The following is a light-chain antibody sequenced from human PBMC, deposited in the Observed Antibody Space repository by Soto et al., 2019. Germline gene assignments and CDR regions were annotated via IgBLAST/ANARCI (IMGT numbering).Light chain of an antibody. CDR1: QSVSIN. J-gene: IGKJ5*01. V-gene: IGKV3-15*01. CDR3: QQRSSWIT. CDR2: DTS. Sequence: EIVMTQSPATLSVSPGERATLSCRASQSVSINLAWYQQKPGQAPRLLIYDTSTRATGIPARFSGSGSGTEFTLTISSLQSEDFAVDYCQQRSSWITFGQGTRLEIK.